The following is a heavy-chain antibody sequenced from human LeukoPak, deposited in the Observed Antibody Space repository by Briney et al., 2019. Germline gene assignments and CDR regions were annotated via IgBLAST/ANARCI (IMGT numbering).Heavy chain of an antibody. CDR1: GGSISAHY. V-gene: IGHV4-59*05. D-gene: IGHD6-19*01. CDR2: IYSFGST. CDR3: ARRPFGSGFKE. Sequence: SETLSLTCTVSGGSISAHYWNWIRQPPGKGLEWIGSIYSFGSTYYTPSLKSRVTVSIDTSKNQFSLRLSSVTAADTGVYFCARRPFGSGFKEWGQGILVTVSS. J-gene: IGHJ4*02.